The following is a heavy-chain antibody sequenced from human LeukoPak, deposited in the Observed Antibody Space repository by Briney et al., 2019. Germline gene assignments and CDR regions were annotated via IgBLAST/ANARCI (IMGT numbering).Heavy chain of an antibody. V-gene: IGHV3-23*01. J-gene: IGHJ3*02. D-gene: IGHD2-21*01. CDR1: GFTLSSLA. CDR2: ISGRGGTT. CDR3: AKDPLVVVVFAFDI. Sequence: GASLRLSCAASGFTLSSLAMRWVAQAPGEGLEGGSAISGRGGTTYSADSVKGRFTIYRANSKDTLYLQMNSLRAEDTAVYYCAKDPLVVVVFAFDIWGQGAMVTVSS.